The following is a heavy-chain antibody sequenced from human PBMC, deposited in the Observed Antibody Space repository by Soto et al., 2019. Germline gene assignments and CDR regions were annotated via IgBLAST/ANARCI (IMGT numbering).Heavy chain of an antibody. D-gene: IGHD3-10*01. CDR3: AREVLWSRYFDY. V-gene: IGHV3-30-3*01. Sequence: GSLRLSCAASGFIFSNYVMYWVRQAPGKGLEWVAFMSYDGTTKSYADSVKGRFTISRDNSQNTLYLQMNSLRLEDTGVYYCAREVLWSRYFDYWGQGTLVTVSS. CDR2: MSYDGTTK. CDR1: GFIFSNYV. J-gene: IGHJ4*02.